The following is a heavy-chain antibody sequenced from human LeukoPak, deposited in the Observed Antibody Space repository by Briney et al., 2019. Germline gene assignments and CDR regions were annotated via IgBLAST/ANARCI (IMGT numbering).Heavy chain of an antibody. CDR1: GGSICRISYY. Sequence: SETLSLTCTVSGGSICRISYYWGWLRQPPGRGRVWLGRIYYSVGTYYTPSLKSRVTISVDTSKNQFSLKLSSVTAADTAVYYWARHIAPAYYYDSSGYAAYWGQGTLVTVSS. CDR3: ARHIAPAYYYDSSGYAAY. CDR2: IYYSVGT. J-gene: IGHJ4*02. V-gene: IGHV4-39*01. D-gene: IGHD3-22*01.